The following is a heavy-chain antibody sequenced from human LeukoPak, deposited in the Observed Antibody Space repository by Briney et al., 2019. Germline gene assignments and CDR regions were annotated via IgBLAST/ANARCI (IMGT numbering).Heavy chain of an antibody. CDR1: GFTFKNFV. V-gene: IGHV3-23*01. J-gene: IGHJ5*01. Sequence: GGSMRLSCAASGFTFKNFVMTWVRQAPGQGLDWVSAISGNTGATYYADSVKGRFTISRDNSKNTLYLQMNSLRAEDTAVYYCARKWWENWFDSWGQGALVTVSS. CDR3: ARKWWENWFDS. D-gene: IGHD2-15*01. CDR2: ISGNTGAT.